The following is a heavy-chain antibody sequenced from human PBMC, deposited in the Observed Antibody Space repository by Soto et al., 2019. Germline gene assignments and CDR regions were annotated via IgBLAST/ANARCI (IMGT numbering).Heavy chain of an antibody. CDR3: ARANITGELFYYFDY. J-gene: IGHJ4*02. V-gene: IGHV3-66*01. Sequence: GGSLRLSCAASGFTVSSNYMSWVRQAPGKGLEWVSVIYSGGSTYYADSVKGRFTISRHNSKNTLYLQMNSLRAEDTAVYYCARANITGELFYYFDYWGQGTLVTVSS. CDR2: IYSGGST. CDR1: GFTVSSNY. D-gene: IGHD1-20*01.